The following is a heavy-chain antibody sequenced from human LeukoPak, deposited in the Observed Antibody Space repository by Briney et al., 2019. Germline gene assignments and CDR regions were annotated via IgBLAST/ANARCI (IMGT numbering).Heavy chain of an antibody. V-gene: IGHV3-9*01. J-gene: IGHJ5*02. CDR2: ISWTSGSI. CDR1: GFTFDDYA. Sequence: GGSLRLSCAASGFTFDDYAMHWVRQAPGKGLEWVSGISWTSGSIGYADSVKGRFTISRDNSKNTLYLQMNYLRAEDTAVYYCAKDPTSVGGRHDWLLDSWGQGTLVTVSS. CDR3: AKDPTSVGGRHDWLLDS. D-gene: IGHD3-9*01.